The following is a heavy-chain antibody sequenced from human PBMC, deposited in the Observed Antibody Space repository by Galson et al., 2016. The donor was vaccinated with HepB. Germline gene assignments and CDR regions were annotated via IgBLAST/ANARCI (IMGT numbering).Heavy chain of an antibody. J-gene: IGHJ4*02. CDR2: ISADSDST. D-gene: IGHD5-12*01. CDR3: AKYELRYSDDDYEVLDN. CDR1: GFSFSSYA. V-gene: IGHV3-23*01. Sequence: SLRLSCAAAGFSFSSYAMYWVRQAPGKGLEWVSSISADSDSTNYADSVKGRFSVSRDNSGSTLHLQMNSLRAEDTAVYYCAKYELRYSDDDYEVLDNWGQGTLVTVSS.